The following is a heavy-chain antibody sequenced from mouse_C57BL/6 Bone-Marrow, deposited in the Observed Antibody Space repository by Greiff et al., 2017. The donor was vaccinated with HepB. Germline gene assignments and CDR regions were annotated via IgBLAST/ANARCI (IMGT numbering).Heavy chain of an antibody. Sequence: EVKLVESGGGLVQPGGSLKLSCAASGFTFSDYGMAWVRQAPRKGPEWVAFISNLAYSIYYADTVTGRFPISRENAKNTLYLEMSSLRSEDTAMYYCARHPAGYFDVWGTGTTVTVSS. CDR3: ARHPAGYFDV. CDR2: ISNLAYSI. V-gene: IGHV5-15*01. CDR1: GFTFSDYG. J-gene: IGHJ1*03.